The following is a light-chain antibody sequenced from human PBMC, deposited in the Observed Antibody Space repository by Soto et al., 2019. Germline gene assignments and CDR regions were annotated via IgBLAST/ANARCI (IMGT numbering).Light chain of an antibody. CDR1: SNDVGAYHY. CDR2: DVT. J-gene: IGLJ1*01. Sequence: QAVVTQPRSVSGSPGQSVTISCTGTSNDVGAYHYVSWYQHHPGKAPKLIIYDVTQRPSGIPDRFSGSKSGNTASLTISGLQADDEADYHCCSYADNYFYVFGTGTKVTVL. CDR3: CSYADNYFYV. V-gene: IGLV2-11*01.